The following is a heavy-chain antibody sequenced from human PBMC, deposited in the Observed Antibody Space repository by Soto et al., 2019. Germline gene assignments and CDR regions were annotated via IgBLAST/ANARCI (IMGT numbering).Heavy chain of an antibody. Sequence: GGPLRLSCAVSGFTFSSYDMILVLLAPRKALEWVSYIRSRGSSIYSADSVKGRFTISRDNSRNSLFLQLHNLRAEDTAVYYCAKASTVGADPYVTVEALDLWAQGTMVTVSS. CDR3: AKASTVGADPYVTVEALDL. V-gene: IGHV3-48*03. D-gene: IGHD1-20*01. CDR2: IRSRGSSI. J-gene: IGHJ3*01. CDR1: GFTFSSYD.